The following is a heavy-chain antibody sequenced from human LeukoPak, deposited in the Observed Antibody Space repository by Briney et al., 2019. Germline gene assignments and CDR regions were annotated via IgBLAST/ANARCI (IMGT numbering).Heavy chain of an antibody. CDR3: ARGRSGSYPPGIY. J-gene: IGHJ4*02. V-gene: IGHV3-33*01. D-gene: IGHD1-26*01. CDR2: MWDDKSNK. Sequence: PGGSLRLSCAASGFTFSSYDMHWVRQAPGKGLEWVAVMWDDKSNKYYADSVEGRFTISRDSSKNTLYLQMNNLGAEDTAMCYCARGRSGSYPPGIYWGQGTLVTVSS. CDR1: GFTFSSYD.